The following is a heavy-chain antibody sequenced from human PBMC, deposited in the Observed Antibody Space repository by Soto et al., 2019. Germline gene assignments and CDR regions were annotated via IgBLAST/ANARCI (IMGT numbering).Heavy chain of an antibody. CDR1: VASISSSRSY. CDR2: FYYTGGT. V-gene: IGHV4-39*01. Sequence: ETLSLTCTVSVASISSSRSYWGWFLQPPGKGLEWIVSFYYTGGTCSTYYNPSLKSRVTISVDTSKSQFSLNLRSVTAADTAVYYCASPRQGNYDFLSGYYALDYWGQGTLVTVSS. CDR3: ASPRQGNYDFLSGYYALDY. J-gene: IGHJ4*02. D-gene: IGHD3-3*01.